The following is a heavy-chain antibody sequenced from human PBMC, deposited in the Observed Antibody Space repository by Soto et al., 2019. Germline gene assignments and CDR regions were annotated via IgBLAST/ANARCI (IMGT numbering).Heavy chain of an antibody. CDR1: GFTFSSYA. CDR3: AKDTALSMYYFVH. D-gene: IGHD4-17*01. CDR2: LTNNGGST. V-gene: IGHV3-23*01. Sequence: GGSLRLSCAASGFTFSSYAMSWVRQAPGKWLEWVSALTNNGGSTYYADSEKGRFTISRDNSRNTLYLQMNSLRAEDTAVYYCAKDTALSMYYFVHWGQGSLVTVSS. J-gene: IGHJ4*02.